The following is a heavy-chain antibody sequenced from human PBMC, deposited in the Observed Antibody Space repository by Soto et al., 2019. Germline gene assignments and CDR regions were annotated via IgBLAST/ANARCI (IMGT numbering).Heavy chain of an antibody. D-gene: IGHD2-15*01. CDR3: ARGREIVSPGN. V-gene: IGHV1-2*02. CDR2: INPNSGGT. Sequence: QVQLVQSGAEVKKPGASVKVSCKASGYTFTRYQMHWVRQAPGQGLEWMGWINPNSGGTNYAQKFQGRVTMTRDTSITTAYMELNRLTSDDTAVYYCARGREIVSPGNWGQGTLVSVSS. CDR1: GYTFTRYQ. J-gene: IGHJ4*02.